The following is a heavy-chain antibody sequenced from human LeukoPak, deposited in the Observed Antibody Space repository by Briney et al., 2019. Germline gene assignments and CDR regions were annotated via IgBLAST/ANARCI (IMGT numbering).Heavy chain of an antibody. CDR1: GYTFTSYA. V-gene: IGHV7-4-1*02. CDR2: INTNTGNP. Sequence: ASVKVSCKASGYTFTSYAMNWVRQAPGQGLEWMGWINTNTGNPTYAQAFTGRFVFSLDTSVSTAYLQISSLKAEDTAVYYCAREGSGGGSGSPEFDYWGQGTLVTVSS. J-gene: IGHJ4*02. D-gene: IGHD3-10*01. CDR3: AREGSGGGSGSPEFDY.